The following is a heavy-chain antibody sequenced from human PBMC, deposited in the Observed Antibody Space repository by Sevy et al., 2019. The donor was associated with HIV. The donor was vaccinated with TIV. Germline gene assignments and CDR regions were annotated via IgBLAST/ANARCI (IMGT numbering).Heavy chain of an antibody. CDR1: GYTFSDYY. CDR2: INPNRGGT. J-gene: IGHJ6*02. D-gene: IGHD3-3*01. V-gene: IGHV1-2*07. CDR3: ARGMSAYLLANGMDV. Sequence: ASVKVSCKAYGYTFSDYYMHWVRQAPGQGLEWMGWINPNRGGTNYANKFKGRVTMTRDTSISTAYMELSSLRSDDTAIYYCARGMSAYLLANGMDVWGQGTTVTVSS.